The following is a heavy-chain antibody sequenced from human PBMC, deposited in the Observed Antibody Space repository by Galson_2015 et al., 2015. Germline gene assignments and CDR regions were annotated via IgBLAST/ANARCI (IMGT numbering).Heavy chain of an antibody. J-gene: IGHJ4*02. CDR2: VHDHGIET. CDR1: GFTFSSYV. CDR3: VKEEGDQAVGATVRWSEG. D-gene: IGHD3-16*01. V-gene: IGHV3-23*01. Sequence: SLRLSCAASGFTFSSYVMSWVRQAPGKGLEWVSGVHDHGIETYYIQSVKGRFTVSRDNSKNTLYLQMNSLRAEDTAVYYCVKEEGDQAVGATVRWSEGRGQGTQVPVSP.